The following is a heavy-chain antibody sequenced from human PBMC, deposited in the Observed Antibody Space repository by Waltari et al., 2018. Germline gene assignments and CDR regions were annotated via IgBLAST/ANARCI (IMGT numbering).Heavy chain of an antibody. CDR1: GFTFSSYA. J-gene: IGHJ6*03. V-gene: IGHV3-23*03. CDR3: ATQQQLVGFYYYYYMDV. D-gene: IGHD6-13*01. Sequence: EVQLLESGGGLVQPGGSLRLSCAASGFTFSSYAMSWVRQAPGKGLGWVSVFYSGGSTYYADSVKGRCTISRDNSKNTLYLQMNSLRAEDTAVYYCATQQQLVGFYYYYYMDVWGKGTTVTVSS. CDR2: FYSGGST.